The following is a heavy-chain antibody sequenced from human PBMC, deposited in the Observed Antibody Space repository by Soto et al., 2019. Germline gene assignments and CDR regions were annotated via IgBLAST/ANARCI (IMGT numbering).Heavy chain of an antibody. D-gene: IGHD3-22*01. CDR1: GFTFSSYG. V-gene: IGHV3-30*18. Sequence: GGSLRLSCASSGFTFSSYGMHWVRQAPGKGLEWVAVISYDGSNKYYADSVKGRFTISRDNSKNTLYLQMNSLRAEDTAVYYCAKPYYYDSSGYWYWGQGTLVTVSS. CDR2: ISYDGSNK. J-gene: IGHJ4*02. CDR3: AKPYYYDSSGYWY.